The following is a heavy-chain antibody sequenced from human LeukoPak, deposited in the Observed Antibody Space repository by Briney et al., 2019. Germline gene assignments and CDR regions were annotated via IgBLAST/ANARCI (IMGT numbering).Heavy chain of an antibody. Sequence: ASVKVSCKASGYSFTGYYIHWLRQAPGQGLEWMGFINPNSGGTNYAQKFQGRVTMTRDTSISTAYMELSSLTSDDTAVYYCARDLEGYHYGSGNYPQWGQGTLITVSS. CDR2: INPNSGGT. D-gene: IGHD3-10*01. CDR3: ARDLEGYHYGSGNYPQ. CDR1: GYSFTGYY. V-gene: IGHV1-2*02. J-gene: IGHJ4*02.